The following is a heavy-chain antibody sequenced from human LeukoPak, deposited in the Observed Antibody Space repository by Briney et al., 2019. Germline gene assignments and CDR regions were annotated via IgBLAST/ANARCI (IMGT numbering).Heavy chain of an antibody. Sequence: ASVKVSCKASGYTFTSYAMHWVRQAPGQRLEWMGWINAGNGNTKYSQKLQGRVTITRDTSASTAYMELSSLRSEDTAVYYCARAGLNYDILTGYYTGYYYGMDVWGKGTTVTVSS. CDR2: INAGNGNT. CDR3: ARAGLNYDILTGYYTGYYYGMDV. V-gene: IGHV1-3*01. CDR1: GYTFTSYA. J-gene: IGHJ6*04. D-gene: IGHD3-9*01.